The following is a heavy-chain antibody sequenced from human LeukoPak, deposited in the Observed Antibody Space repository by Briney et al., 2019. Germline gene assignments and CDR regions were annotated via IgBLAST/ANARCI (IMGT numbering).Heavy chain of an antibody. V-gene: IGHV4-59*12. Sequence: SETLSLTCTVSGASISSYYWSWIRQSPGRGLEWIGFSHYTENSRYNPSLKSRVTMSVDTSKNQFSLKLSSVTAADTAVYYCAREPSGYSYGFLDYWGQGTLVTVSS. CDR2: SHYTENS. J-gene: IGHJ4*02. CDR3: AREPSGYSYGFLDY. D-gene: IGHD5-18*01. CDR1: GASISSYY.